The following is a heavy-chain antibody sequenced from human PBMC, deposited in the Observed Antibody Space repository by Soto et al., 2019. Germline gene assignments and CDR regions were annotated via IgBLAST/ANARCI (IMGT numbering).Heavy chain of an antibody. CDR2: IYTSGTT. V-gene: IGHV4-4*07. CDR3: AREDYYDTGYYVV. Sequence: QVQLQESGPGVVKASETLSLTCTVSGRSMSGYYWRWIRQPAGERLEWIGRIYTSGTTDFNPSLKGRVTMSVDTSKNQFSLKLTSVTAADTALYYCAREDYYDTGYYVVWGQGTQVTVSS. D-gene: IGHD3-9*01. J-gene: IGHJ4*02. CDR1: GRSMSGYY.